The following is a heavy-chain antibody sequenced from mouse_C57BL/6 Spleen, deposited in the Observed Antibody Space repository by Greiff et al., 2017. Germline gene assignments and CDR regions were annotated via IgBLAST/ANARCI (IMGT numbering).Heavy chain of an antibody. Sequence: QVQLQQPGAELVKPGASVKVSCKASGYTFTSYWMHWVKQRPGQGLEWIGRIHPSDSDTNYNQKFKGKATLTVDKSSSTAYMQLSRLTSEDSAVYYCAILHSSGSYYFDYWGQGTTLTVSS. CDR3: AILHSSGSYYFDY. J-gene: IGHJ2*01. V-gene: IGHV1-74*01. CDR1: GYTFTSYW. D-gene: IGHD3-2*02. CDR2: IHPSDSDT.